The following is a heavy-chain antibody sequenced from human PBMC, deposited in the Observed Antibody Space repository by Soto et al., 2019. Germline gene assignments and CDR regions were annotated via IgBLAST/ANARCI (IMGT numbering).Heavy chain of an antibody. D-gene: IGHD2-2*01. CDR2: IYYSGST. Sequence: QLQLQESGPGLVKPSETLSLTCTVSGGSISSSSYYWGWIRQPPGKGLEWIGSIYYSGSTDYNPSLKSRVTISVDTSKNQFSLKLSSVTAAYTAVYYCARRVVPAAMRYYYGMDVWGQGTTVTVSS. J-gene: IGHJ6*02. CDR1: GGSISSSSYY. CDR3: ARRVVPAAMRYYYGMDV. V-gene: IGHV4-39*01.